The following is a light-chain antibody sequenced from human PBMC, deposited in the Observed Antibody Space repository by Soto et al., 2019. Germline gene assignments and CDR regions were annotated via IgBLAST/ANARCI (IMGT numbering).Light chain of an antibody. J-gene: IGKJ3*01. Sequence: EIVLTQSPATLSLSPGERVTLSCRASQNVSTYLAWYQQKPGQAPRLLIYDASDRGTGIPARFSGSGSGTEFTLPISSLEPEDFAVYYCQQRTNWHTFGPGTKVDIK. CDR1: QNVSTY. CDR2: DAS. V-gene: IGKV3-11*01. CDR3: QQRTNWHT.